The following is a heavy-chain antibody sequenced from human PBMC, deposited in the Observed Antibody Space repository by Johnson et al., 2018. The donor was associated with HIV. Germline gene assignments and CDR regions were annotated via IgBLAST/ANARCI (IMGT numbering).Heavy chain of an antibody. CDR3: ARGMGGWVLAHAFDI. CDR2: ISSSGSDM. CDR1: GLTFSDYD. Sequence: VQLVESGGGLVQPGGSLRLSCAGPGLTFSDYDFNWVRQAPGKGLEWVASISSSGSDMYYADSVKGRFTISRDSSKNTLCLQMNSLRPEDTAVFYCARGMGGWVLAHAFDIWGQGTMVTISS. J-gene: IGHJ3*02. D-gene: IGHD2-8*01. V-gene: IGHV3-48*03.